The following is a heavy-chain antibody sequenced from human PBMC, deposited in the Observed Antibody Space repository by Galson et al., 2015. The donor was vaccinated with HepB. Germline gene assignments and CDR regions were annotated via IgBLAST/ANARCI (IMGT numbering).Heavy chain of an antibody. J-gene: IGHJ4*02. V-gene: IGHV3-33*01. Sequence: SLRLSCAASGFTFSSYGMHWVRQAPGKGLEWVAVIWYDGSNKYYADSVKGRFTISRDNSKNTLYLQMNSLGAEDTAVYYCARDGYDSSGSNRGYFDYWGQGTLVTVSS. D-gene: IGHD3-22*01. CDR1: GFTFSSYG. CDR2: IWYDGSNK. CDR3: ARDGYDSSGSNRGYFDY.